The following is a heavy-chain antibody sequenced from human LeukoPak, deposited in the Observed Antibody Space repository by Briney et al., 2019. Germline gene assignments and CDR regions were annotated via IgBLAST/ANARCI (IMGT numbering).Heavy chain of an antibody. Sequence: SETLSLTCTVSGGSISSYYWSWIRQPPGKGLEWIGYIYYSGSTNYNPSLKSRVTISVDTSKNQFSPKLSSVTAADTAVYYCARLRDGYNLDAFDIWGQGTMVTVSS. CDR3: ARLRDGYNLDAFDI. D-gene: IGHD5-12*01. CDR1: GGSISSYY. V-gene: IGHV4-59*08. CDR2: IYYSGST. J-gene: IGHJ3*02.